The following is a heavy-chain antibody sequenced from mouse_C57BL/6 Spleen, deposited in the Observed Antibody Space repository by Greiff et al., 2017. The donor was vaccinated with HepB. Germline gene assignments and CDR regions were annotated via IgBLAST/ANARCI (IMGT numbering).Heavy chain of an antibody. D-gene: IGHD2-3*01. CDR2: ILPGSGST. Sequence: VQLQQSGAELMKPGASVKLSCKATGYTFTGYWIEWVKQRPGHGLEWIGEILPGSGSTNYNEKFKGKATFTADTSSNTAYMQLSSLTTEDSAFYYCARGPSPDGYYLYYYAMDYWGQGTSVTVSS. CDR3: ARGPSPDGYYLYYYAMDY. J-gene: IGHJ4*01. CDR1: GYTFTGYW. V-gene: IGHV1-9*01.